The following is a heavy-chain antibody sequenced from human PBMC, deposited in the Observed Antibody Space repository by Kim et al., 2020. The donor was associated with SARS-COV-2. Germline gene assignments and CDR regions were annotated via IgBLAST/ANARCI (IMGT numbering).Heavy chain of an antibody. J-gene: IGHJ6*02. CDR3: AKEGSIVVVPAAPYYYYGMDV. V-gene: IGHV3-23*01. D-gene: IGHD2-2*01. Sequence: FTISRDNSKNTLYLQMNSLRAEDTAVYYCAKEGSIVVVPAAPYYYYGMDVWGQGTTVTVSS.